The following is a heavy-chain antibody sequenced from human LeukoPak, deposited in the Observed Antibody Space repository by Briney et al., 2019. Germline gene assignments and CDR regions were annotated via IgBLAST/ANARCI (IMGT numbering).Heavy chain of an antibody. CDR2: ISGSGGST. CDR1: GFTFSSYA. V-gene: IGHV3-23*01. J-gene: IGHJ4*02. CDR3: AKAQKAWELLHDFGY. Sequence: GGSLRLSCAASGFTFSSYAMSWVRQAPGKGLEWVSAISGSGGSTYYADSVKGRFTISRDNSKDTLYLQMNSLRAEDTAVYYCAKAQKAWELLHDFGYWGQGTLVTVSS. D-gene: IGHD1-26*01.